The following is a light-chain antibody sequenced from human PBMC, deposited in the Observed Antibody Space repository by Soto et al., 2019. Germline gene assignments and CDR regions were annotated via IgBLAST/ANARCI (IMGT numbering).Light chain of an antibody. CDR2: KAS. Sequence: DIPMTQSPSTLSGSVGDRVTITCRASQTISSWLAWYQQKPGKAPKLLLYKASTLKSGVPSRFRGSGSGTEFTLTLSSLQPDDFAPYYCQHYNSYSEAFGQGTKVEL. V-gene: IGKV1-5*03. J-gene: IGKJ1*01. CDR3: QHYNSYSEA. CDR1: QTISSW.